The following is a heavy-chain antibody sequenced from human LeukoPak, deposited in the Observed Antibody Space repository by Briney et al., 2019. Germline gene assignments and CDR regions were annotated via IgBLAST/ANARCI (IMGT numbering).Heavy chain of an antibody. CDR2: IYPGDSDS. Sequence: GESLKISCQGSGYSFTNFWIGWVRQMPGKGLEWMGIIYPGDSDSRYSPSFQGQVTISVDKSISTAYLQWSSLKASDTAMYYCARQLVAAGNSGYFDNWGQGTLVTVSS. V-gene: IGHV5-51*01. CDR1: GYSFTNFW. CDR3: ARQLVAAGNSGYFDN. J-gene: IGHJ4*02. D-gene: IGHD6-13*01.